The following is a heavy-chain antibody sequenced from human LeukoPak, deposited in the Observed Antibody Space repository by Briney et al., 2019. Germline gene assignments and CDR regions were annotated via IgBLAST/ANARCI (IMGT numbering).Heavy chain of an antibody. J-gene: IGHJ4*02. CDR2: INHSGST. D-gene: IGHD1-26*01. CDR3: ARHIVGASDY. V-gene: IGHV4-34*01. Sequence: SETLSLTCAVYGGSFSGYYWSWIRQPPGKGLEWIGEINHSGSTNYNPSLRSRVTLSVDTSKNQFSLRLNSVTAADTAVYYCARHIVGASDYWGQGTPVTVSS. CDR1: GGSFSGYY.